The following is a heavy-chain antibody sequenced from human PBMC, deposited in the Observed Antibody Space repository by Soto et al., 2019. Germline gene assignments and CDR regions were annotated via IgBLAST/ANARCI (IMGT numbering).Heavy chain of an antibody. V-gene: IGHV1-8*01. CDR3: ARGVRYYDFWSGSRNIYYYMGV. J-gene: IGHJ6*03. D-gene: IGHD3-3*01. Sequence: ASVKVSCQASGYSFTSYDINWVRQATGQGLEWMGWMNPNSGNTGYAQKFQGRVTMTRNTSISTAYMELSSLRSEDTAVYYCARGVRYYDFWSGSRNIYYYMGVWGKGTTVTVSS. CDR1: GYSFTSYD. CDR2: MNPNSGNT.